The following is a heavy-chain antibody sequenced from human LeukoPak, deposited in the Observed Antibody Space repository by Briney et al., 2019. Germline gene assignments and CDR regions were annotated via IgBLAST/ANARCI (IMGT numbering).Heavy chain of an antibody. Sequence: PSETLSLTCAVSGGSISSGGYSWSWIRQPPGRGLEWIGYIYYSGSTYYNPSLKSRVTISVDTSKNQFSLKLSSVTAADTAVYYCARAVLAMADAFDIWGQGTMVTVSS. CDR3: ARAVLAMADAFDI. J-gene: IGHJ3*02. CDR1: GGSISSGGYS. CDR2: IYYSGST. D-gene: IGHD5-18*01. V-gene: IGHV4-30-4*07.